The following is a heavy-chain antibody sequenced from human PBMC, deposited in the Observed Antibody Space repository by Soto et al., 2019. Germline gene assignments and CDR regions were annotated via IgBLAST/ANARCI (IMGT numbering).Heavy chain of an antibody. J-gene: IGHJ4*02. Sequence: SETLSLTCAVSGGSISGSNWWSWVRQPPGKGLEWIGEIYHSGSTNYNPSLKSRVTISVDKSKTQFSLKLSSVTAADTAVYYCARSPRLLISYYFDSWGQGTLVTVSS. V-gene: IGHV4-4*02. CDR1: GGSISGSNW. CDR3: ARSPRLLISYYFDS. D-gene: IGHD1-26*01. CDR2: IYHSGST.